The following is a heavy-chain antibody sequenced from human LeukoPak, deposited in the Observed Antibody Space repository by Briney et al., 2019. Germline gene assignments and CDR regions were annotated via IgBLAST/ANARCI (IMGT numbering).Heavy chain of an antibody. Sequence: PSETLSLTCTVSGVSISSYYWSWIRQPPGKGLKWIGYIYYSGSTDYNPSLKSRATISEDTSKTQFSLKLSSVTAADTAVYYCARAGYYGSGSYSYFDYWGQGTLVTVSS. D-gene: IGHD3-10*01. CDR3: ARAGYYGSGSYSYFDY. V-gene: IGHV4-59*01. CDR2: IYYSGST. J-gene: IGHJ4*02. CDR1: GVSISSYY.